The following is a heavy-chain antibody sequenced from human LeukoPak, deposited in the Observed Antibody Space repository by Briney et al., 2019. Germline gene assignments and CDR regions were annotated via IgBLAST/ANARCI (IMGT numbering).Heavy chain of an antibody. J-gene: IGHJ4*02. CDR1: GFTFSSYS. CDR3: ARASTTVSKQSDY. V-gene: IGHV3-48*01. Sequence: GSLRFSCAASGFTFSSYSMNWVRQAPGKGLEWVSYITSRSSTIYYADGVKGRFTISRDNAKNSLYLQMNSLRAEDTAVYYCARASTTVSKQSDYWGQGTLVTVSP. CDR2: ITSRSSTI. D-gene: IGHD4-11*01.